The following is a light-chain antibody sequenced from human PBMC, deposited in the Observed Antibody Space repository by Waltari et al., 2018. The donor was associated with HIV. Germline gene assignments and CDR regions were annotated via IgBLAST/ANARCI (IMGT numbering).Light chain of an antibody. CDR1: SSHIGSNT. CDR3: ASWDDSLNGYV. V-gene: IGLV1-44*01. J-gene: IGLJ1*01. Sequence: QSVLTQPPSASGTPGQRVTISCSGSSSHIGSNTEHWYQQLPGTAPKLLIYSYNQRPSGVPDRFSGSKSGTSASLAISGLQSEDEAHYYCASWDDSLNGYVFGTGTKVTVL. CDR2: SYN.